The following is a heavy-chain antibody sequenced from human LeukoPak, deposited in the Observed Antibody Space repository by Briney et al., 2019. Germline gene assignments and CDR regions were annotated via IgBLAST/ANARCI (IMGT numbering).Heavy chain of an antibody. Sequence: ASVKVSCKASGYTFTSYGISWVRRAPGQGLEWMGWISAYNGNTNYAQKLQGRVTMTTDTSTSTAYMELRSLRSDDTAVYYCARDLALRRDGYNLLGYWGQGTLVTVSS. CDR3: ARDLALRRDGYNLLGY. D-gene: IGHD5-24*01. CDR1: GYTFTSYG. J-gene: IGHJ4*02. V-gene: IGHV1-18*01. CDR2: ISAYNGNT.